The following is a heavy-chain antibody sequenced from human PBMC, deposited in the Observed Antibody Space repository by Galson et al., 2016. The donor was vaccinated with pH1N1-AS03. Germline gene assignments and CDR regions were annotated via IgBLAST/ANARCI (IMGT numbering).Heavy chain of an antibody. CDR3: AREWSAFDF. CDR1: GDSITSYY. D-gene: IGHD2-15*01. CDR2: VYYTGAT. Sequence: TLSLTCTVSGDSITSYYWSWIRQPPGKGLEWIAYVYYTGATSYNPSLKSRVTISLDTSKSQFSLKLSSVTAADTAVYYCAREWSAFDFWGHGTVVTVSS. J-gene: IGHJ3*01. V-gene: IGHV4-59*01.